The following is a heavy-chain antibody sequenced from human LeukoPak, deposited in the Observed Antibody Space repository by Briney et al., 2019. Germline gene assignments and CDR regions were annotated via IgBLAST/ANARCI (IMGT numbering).Heavy chain of an antibody. D-gene: IGHD6-19*01. CDR1: GFTFSSYA. Sequence: GGSLRLSCSASGFTFSSYAMHWVRQAPGKGLEYVSAISSNGGSTYYADSVKGRFTISRDKSKNTLYLQMSSLRAEDTAVYYCVKGSGYSSGWYYFDYWGQGTLVTVSS. J-gene: IGHJ4*02. CDR3: VKGSGYSSGWYYFDY. V-gene: IGHV3-64D*06. CDR2: ISSNGGST.